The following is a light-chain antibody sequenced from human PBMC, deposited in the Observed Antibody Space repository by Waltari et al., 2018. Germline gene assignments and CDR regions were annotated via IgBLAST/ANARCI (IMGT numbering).Light chain of an antibody. CDR3: QKLNSYPPTT. Sequence: DIQLTQSPSFLSASVGDRVTITCRASQGISSYLAWYQQKPGRAPKPLIYSSSTLQSGFPSRFSGSGSGTEFTLTISSLQPEDFATYYCQKLNSYPPTTFGQGTRLEIK. J-gene: IGKJ5*01. V-gene: IGKV1-9*01. CDR1: QGISSY. CDR2: SSS.